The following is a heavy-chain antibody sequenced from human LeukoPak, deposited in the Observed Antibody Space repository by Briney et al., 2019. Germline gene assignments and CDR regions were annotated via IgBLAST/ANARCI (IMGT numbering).Heavy chain of an antibody. CDR3: ARLTLTMVRGVIITVFRY. CDR2: IIPIFGTA. D-gene: IGHD3-10*01. CDR1: GGTFSSYA. Sequence: SVKVSCKASGGTFSSYAISWVRQAPGQGLEWMGGIIPIFGTANYAQKFQGRVTITADKSTSTAYMELSSLRSEDTAVYYCARLTLTMVRGVIITVFRYWGQGTLVTVSS. J-gene: IGHJ4*02. V-gene: IGHV1-69*06.